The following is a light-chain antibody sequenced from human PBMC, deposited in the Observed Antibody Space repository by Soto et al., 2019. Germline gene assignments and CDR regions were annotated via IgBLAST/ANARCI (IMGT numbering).Light chain of an antibody. CDR3: CSYAGSYTGV. J-gene: IGLJ3*02. CDR2: DVT. CDR1: SSDVGGYNY. Sequence: QSALTQPRSVSGSPGQSVTISCTGTSSDVGGYNYVSWYQQHPGKAPKLIIYDVTKRPSGVPDRFSGSKSGNTASLTISWLQAEDEAYYYCCSYAGSYTGVFGGGTKVTVL. V-gene: IGLV2-11*01.